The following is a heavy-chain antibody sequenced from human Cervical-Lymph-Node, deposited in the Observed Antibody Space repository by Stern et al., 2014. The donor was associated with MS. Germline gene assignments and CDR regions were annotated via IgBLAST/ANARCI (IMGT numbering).Heavy chain of an antibody. Sequence: VQLVESGAEVKKPGASVKVSCKASGYTFTIYYMPWVRQAPGQGLEWMGIINPSGGSANSAQKFQGSVTMTRNTSTSTVYMELSSLRSDDTAVYCCARDVAAAAFDYWGQGTLVTVSS. J-gene: IGHJ4*02. CDR2: INPSGGSA. V-gene: IGHV1-46*01. CDR3: ARDVAAAAFDY. D-gene: IGHD6-13*01. CDR1: GYTFTIYY.